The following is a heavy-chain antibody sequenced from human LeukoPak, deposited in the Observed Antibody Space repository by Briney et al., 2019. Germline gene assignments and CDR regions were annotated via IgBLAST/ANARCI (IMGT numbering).Heavy chain of an antibody. CDR3: VGFNDFWSGYYPENWFDP. Sequence: PSETLSLTCTVSGGSLSGGGYYWTWIRQHPGKGLEWIGYIYYSGSTYYNPSLKSRVTISVDTSKNQFSLKLSSVTAADTAVYYGVGFNDFWSGYYPENWFDPGGQGTLVTVSA. CDR2: IYYSGST. CDR1: GGSLSGGGYY. V-gene: IGHV4-31*03. J-gene: IGHJ5*02. D-gene: IGHD3-3*01.